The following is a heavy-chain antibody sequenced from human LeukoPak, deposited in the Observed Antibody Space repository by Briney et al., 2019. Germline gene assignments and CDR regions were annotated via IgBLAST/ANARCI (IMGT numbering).Heavy chain of an antibody. CDR2: INSNGANT. D-gene: IGHD1-26*01. V-gene: IGHV3-64*01. Sequence: GGSLRLSCAASGFTFSSSAMHWVRQAPGKGLESVSGINSNGANTYYANSVKGRFTISRDNSKNTLYLQMNSLRAEDTAVYYCARCRDSVSYNLLGYWGQGSLVTVSS. CDR3: ARCRDSVSYNLLGY. CDR1: GFTFSSSA. J-gene: IGHJ1*01.